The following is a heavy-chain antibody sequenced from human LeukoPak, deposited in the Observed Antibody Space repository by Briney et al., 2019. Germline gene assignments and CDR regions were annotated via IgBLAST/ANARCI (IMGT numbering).Heavy chain of an antibody. CDR1: GLTFSSYA. V-gene: IGHV3-23*01. J-gene: IGHJ3*02. CDR2: ISGSGGST. D-gene: IGHD3-22*01. CDR3: AKGYYYDSSGYYYEKNAFDI. Sequence: TGGSLRLSCAASGLTFSSYAMSWVRQAPGKGLEWVSAISGSGGSTYYADSVKGRFTISRDNSKNTLYLQMNSLRAEDTAVYYCAKGYYYDSSGYYYEKNAFDIWGQGTMVTVSS.